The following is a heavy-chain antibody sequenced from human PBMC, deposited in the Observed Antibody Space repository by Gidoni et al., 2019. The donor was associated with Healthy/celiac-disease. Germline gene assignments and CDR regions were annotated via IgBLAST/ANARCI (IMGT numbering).Heavy chain of an antibody. Sequence: EVQLVESGGGLVQPGGSLRLSCAASGFTFSSYWMSWVRQAPGKGLEWVANIKQDGSERYYVDSVKGRFTISRDNAKNSLYLQMNSLRAEDTAVYYCARDLWIQLWPAVAVAGYWGQGTLVTVSS. D-gene: IGHD5-18*01. J-gene: IGHJ4*02. V-gene: IGHV3-7*01. CDR3: ARDLWIQLWPAVAVAGY. CDR2: IKQDGSER. CDR1: GFTFSSYW.